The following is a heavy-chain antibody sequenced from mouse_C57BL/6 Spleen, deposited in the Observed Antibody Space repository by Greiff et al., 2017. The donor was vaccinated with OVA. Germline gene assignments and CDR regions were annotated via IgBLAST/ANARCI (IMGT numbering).Heavy chain of an antibody. J-gene: IGHJ2*01. CDR1: GYTFTSYW. D-gene: IGHD2-5*01. V-gene: IGHV1-52*01. CDR2: IDPSDSET. Sequence: QVQLQQPGAELVRPGSSVKLSCKASGYTFTSYWMHWVKQRPIQGLEWIGNIDPSDSETHYNQKFKDKATLTVDKSSSTAYMQLSSLTSEDSAVYYWASCSNYDYFDYWGQGTTLTVSS. CDR3: ASCSNYDYFDY.